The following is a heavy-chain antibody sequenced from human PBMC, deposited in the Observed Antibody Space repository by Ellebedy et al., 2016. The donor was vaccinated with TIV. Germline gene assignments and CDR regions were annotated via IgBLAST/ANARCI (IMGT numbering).Heavy chain of an antibody. D-gene: IGHD1-26*01. J-gene: IGHJ4*02. CDR3: ARARGSPDY. V-gene: IGHV3-48*02. CDR2: ISSSSSTI. CDR1: GFTFSSYS. Sequence: GESLKISCAASGFTFSSYSMNWVRQAPGKGLEWVSYISSSSSTIYYADSVKGRFTISRDNAKNSLYLQMNSLRDDDTAVYYCARARGSPDYWGQGTLVTVSS.